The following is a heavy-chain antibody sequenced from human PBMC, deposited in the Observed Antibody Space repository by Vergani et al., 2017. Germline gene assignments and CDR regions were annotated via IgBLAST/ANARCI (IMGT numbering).Heavy chain of an antibody. J-gene: IGHJ4*02. Sequence: QVQLVQSGAEVKKPGSSVKVSCKASGGTFSSYAISWVRQAPGQGLEWMGGIIPIFGIANYAQKFQGRVTITADKSTSTAYMELSSLRSEDTAVYYCARVRLEQAEDNDYGDYGGLDYWGQGTLVTVSS. CDR1: GGTFSSYA. V-gene: IGHV1-69*17. D-gene: IGHD4-17*01. CDR2: IIPIFGIA. CDR3: ARVRLEQAEDNDYGDYGGLDY.